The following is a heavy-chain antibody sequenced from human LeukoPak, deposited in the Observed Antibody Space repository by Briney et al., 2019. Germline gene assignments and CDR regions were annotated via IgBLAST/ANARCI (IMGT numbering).Heavy chain of an antibody. J-gene: IGHJ4*02. CDR1: GFTFSSYG. D-gene: IGHD2-15*01. V-gene: IGHV3-33*05. CDR3: ARGQWSPAYYFDY. CDR2: ISYDGNNK. Sequence: GGSLRLSCAASGFTFSSYGMHWVRQAPGKGLEWVAVISYDGNNKYYADSVKGRFTISRDNAKNSLYLQMNSLRAEDTALYHCARGQWSPAYYFDYWGQGTLVTVSS.